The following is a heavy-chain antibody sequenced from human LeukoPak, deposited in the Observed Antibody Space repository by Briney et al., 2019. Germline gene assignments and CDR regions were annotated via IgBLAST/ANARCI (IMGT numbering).Heavy chain of an antibody. CDR1: GFTFSAYS. D-gene: IGHD4-23*01. J-gene: IGHJ4*02. CDR3: ARGTVVTGFFDY. CDR2: ISSGGNYI. V-gene: IGHV3-21*01. Sequence: PGGSLGLSCAASGFTFSAYSMNWVRQAPGQGLEWVSSISSGGNYIYYADSVKGRFTISRDNAKNSLYLQMNSLRAEDTAVFFCARGTVVTGFFDYWGQGNLVTVSS.